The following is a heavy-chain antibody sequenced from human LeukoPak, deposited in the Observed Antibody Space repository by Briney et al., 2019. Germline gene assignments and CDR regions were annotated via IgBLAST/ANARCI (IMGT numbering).Heavy chain of an antibody. CDR3: ARHVPLDAFDL. CDR1: GYSFTSYW. J-gene: IGHJ2*01. Sequence: GESLKISCKGSGYSFTSYWSGWMRQLPGKGLEWMGIIYPGDSDTRYSPSFQRQVTISADKSISTAYLQWSSLKASDTAMYYCARHVPLDAFDLWGRGTLVTVSS. V-gene: IGHV5-51*01. CDR2: IYPGDSDT.